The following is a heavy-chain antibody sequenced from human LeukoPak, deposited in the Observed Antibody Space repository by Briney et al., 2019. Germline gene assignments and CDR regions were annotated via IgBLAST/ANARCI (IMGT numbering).Heavy chain of an antibody. CDR3: GRHRSGSGTYFIDY. Sequence: GGSLRLSCVVSGFTFSSYSMIWVRQAPGKGLQGVANMKKDGSETKYVDFVKGRFTISRDNAKNSLYLQMNSLRAEDTAVYYCGRHRSGSGTYFIDYWGQGTLVRVSS. J-gene: IGHJ4*02. V-gene: IGHV3-7*01. CDR1: GFTFSSYS. CDR2: MKKDGSET. D-gene: IGHD3-10*01.